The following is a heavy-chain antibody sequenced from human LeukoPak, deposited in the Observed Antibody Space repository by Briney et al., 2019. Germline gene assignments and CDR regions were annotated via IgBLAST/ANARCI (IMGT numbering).Heavy chain of an antibody. J-gene: IGHJ4*02. Sequence: KPSETLSLTCTVSGGSISSSSYYWGWIRHPPGKGLDWIGSIYYSGSTYYNPSFKSRVTISVDTSKNQFSLKLSSVTAADTAVYYCARPTIARGIDYWGQGTLVTVSS. CDR1: GGSISSSSYY. CDR3: ARPTIARGIDY. D-gene: IGHD3-16*01. V-gene: IGHV4-39*01. CDR2: IYYSGST.